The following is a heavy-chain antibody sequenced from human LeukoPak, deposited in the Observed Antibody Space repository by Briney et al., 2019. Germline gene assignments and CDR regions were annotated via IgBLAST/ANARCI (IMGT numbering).Heavy chain of an antibody. CDR2: IRHDGSRT. Sequence: GGSMRLSCATSGFTFSRFGVHWVRQAPDKGLEWVAFIRHDGSRTYCGDSVKGRCTVSRDTAKNTVFLQVASLTADDAAVYYCAKDNGDYLTPDNWGQGTLVTVSS. CDR3: AKDNGDYLTPDN. V-gene: IGHV3-30*02. D-gene: IGHD4-17*01. J-gene: IGHJ4*02. CDR1: GFTFSRFG.